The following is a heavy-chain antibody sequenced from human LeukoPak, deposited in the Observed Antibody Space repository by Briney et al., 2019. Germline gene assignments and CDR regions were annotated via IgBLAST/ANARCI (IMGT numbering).Heavy chain of an antibody. V-gene: IGHV3-48*03. CDR3: ARDRWFGVPRGSYMDV. Sequence: GGSLRLSCAASGFTFSSYEMNWVRQAPGKGLEWVSYISSFSSTIYYADSVMGRFTISRDNAKNSLYLQMNSLRAEDTAVYYCARDRWFGVPRGSYMDVWGKGTTVTVSS. D-gene: IGHD3-10*01. CDR1: GFTFSSYE. J-gene: IGHJ6*03. CDR2: ISSFSSTI.